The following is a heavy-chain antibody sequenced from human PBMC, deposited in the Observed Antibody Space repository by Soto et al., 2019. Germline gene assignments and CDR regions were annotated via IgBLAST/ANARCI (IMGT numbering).Heavy chain of an antibody. D-gene: IGHD5-18*01. J-gene: IGHJ4*02. CDR2: ISSSSSYI. Sequence: EVQLVESGGGLVKPGGSLRLSCAASGFTFSSYSMNWVRQSPGKGLGWVSSISSSSSYIYYADSVKGRFTISSDTAKNSRYLQRNRLRAEDTAVSYCAGDQRGYSYGYGLGYWGQGALVTVSS. CDR3: AGDQRGYSYGYGLGY. V-gene: IGHV3-21*01. CDR1: GFTFSSYS.